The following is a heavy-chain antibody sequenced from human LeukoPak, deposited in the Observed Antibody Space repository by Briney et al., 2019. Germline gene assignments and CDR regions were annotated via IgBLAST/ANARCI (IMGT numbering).Heavy chain of an antibody. CDR3: ARRVPVAGSVGFDY. D-gene: IGHD6-19*01. V-gene: IGHV5-51*01. CDR1: GYTFSTYW. J-gene: IGHJ4*02. CDR2: IYPADSAS. Sequence: GESLKISCQGFGYTFSTYWIGWVRQLPGKGLEWMGTIYPADSASTYSPSFQDQVTMSADKSISTAFLQWSSLKASDTAVYYCARRVPVAGSVGFDYWGQGTLVIVSS.